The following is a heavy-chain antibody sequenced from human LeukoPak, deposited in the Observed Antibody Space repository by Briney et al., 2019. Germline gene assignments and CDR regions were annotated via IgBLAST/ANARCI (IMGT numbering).Heavy chain of an antibody. D-gene: IGHD1-26*01. CDR2: IYSGGST. CDR1: GLTVSSNY. Sequence: GGSLRLSCAASGLTVSSNYMSWVRQAPGKGLEWVSVIYSGGSTYYADSVKGRFTISRDNSKNTLYLQMNSLRAEDTAVYYCARGVVGATSDLDYWGQGTLVTVSS. CDR3: ARGVVGATSDLDY. J-gene: IGHJ4*02. V-gene: IGHV3-53*01.